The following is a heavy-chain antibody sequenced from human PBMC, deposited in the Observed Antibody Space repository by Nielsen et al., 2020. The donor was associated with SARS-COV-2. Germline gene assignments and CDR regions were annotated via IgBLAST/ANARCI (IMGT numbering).Heavy chain of an antibody. CDR3: ARSRITMVRGGDPWFDP. V-gene: IGHV7-4-1*02. CDR2: INTNTGNP. CDR1: GYTFTSYA. Sequence: ASVKVSCKASGYTFTSYAMNWVRQAPGQGLEWMGWINTNTGNPTYAQGFTGRFVFSLDTSVSTAYLQISSLKAEDTAVYYCARSRITMVRGGDPWFDPWGQGTLVTVSS. J-gene: IGHJ5*02. D-gene: IGHD3-10*01.